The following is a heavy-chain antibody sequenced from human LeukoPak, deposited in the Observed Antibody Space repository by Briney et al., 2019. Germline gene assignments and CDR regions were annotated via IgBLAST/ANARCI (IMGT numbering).Heavy chain of an antibody. CDR1: GFSFKDTG. CDR2: IWFDGSTK. V-gene: IGHV3-33*01. CDR3: ARWDYSAAARRSGDYSMDV. D-gene: IGHD3-3*01. J-gene: IGHJ6*02. Sequence: PGRSLRLSCAASGFSFKDTGMHWVRQAPGKGPEWLTIIWFDGSTKYYADSVKGRFTVSRDNSQNTVYLEMNSLRVEDTAVYYCARWDYSAAARRSGDYSMDVWGQGTTVTVSS.